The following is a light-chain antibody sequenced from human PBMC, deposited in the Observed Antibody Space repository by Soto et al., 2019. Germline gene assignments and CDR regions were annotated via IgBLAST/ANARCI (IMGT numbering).Light chain of an antibody. CDR3: QQSYSTPYT. CDR2: AAF. Sequence: DIQMTQSPSSLSASVGDRVTITCRASQSISSYLNWYQHKPGKAPKLLIYAAFSLQSGVPSRFSGSGSGTDFTLTISSLQPEDFATYYCQQSYSTPYTFGQGTKLEIK. CDR1: QSISSY. V-gene: IGKV1-39*01. J-gene: IGKJ2*01.